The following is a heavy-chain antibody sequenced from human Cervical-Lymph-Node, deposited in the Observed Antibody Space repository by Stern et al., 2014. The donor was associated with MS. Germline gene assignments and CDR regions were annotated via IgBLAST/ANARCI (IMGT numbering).Heavy chain of an antibody. V-gene: IGHV4-61*02. CDR3: ARALARWLENDYYSYYGMDV. CDR1: GGSMRSGTYF. CDR2: IYTTGNT. J-gene: IGHJ6*02. Sequence: QVQLQESGPGLVKPSQTLSLTCSVSGGSMRSGTYFWSWMRQPAGKELEWIGHIYTTGNTNYNPSLKSRVSISMDKSKSLFSLKLTSVPAADTAVYYCARALARWLENDYYSYYGMDVWGPGTTVTVSS. D-gene: IGHD5-24*01.